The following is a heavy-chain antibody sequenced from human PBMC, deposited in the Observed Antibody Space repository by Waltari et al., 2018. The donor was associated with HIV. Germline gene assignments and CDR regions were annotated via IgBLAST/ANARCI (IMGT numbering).Heavy chain of an antibody. V-gene: IGHV3-30*18. Sequence: QVPLLESGGGVVQPGRSLRLSCEVSGFTFSDYGFHWVRQAPGRGVEWVALISDDGRNKYDAESVKGRFTLARDNAKNTLCLQMNSLRAEDTAVYYCAKEDFEYGSSSHLGYWGQGTLVTVSS. CDR2: ISDDGRNK. CDR1: GFTFSDYG. J-gene: IGHJ4*02. D-gene: IGHD6-6*01. CDR3: AKEDFEYGSSSHLGY.